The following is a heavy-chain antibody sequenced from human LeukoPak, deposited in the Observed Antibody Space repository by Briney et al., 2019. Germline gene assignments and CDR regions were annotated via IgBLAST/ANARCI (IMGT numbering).Heavy chain of an antibody. CDR2: ISGSGGST. CDR3: AREESTQKIHALDP. J-gene: IGHJ5*02. CDR1: GFTVSSNS. V-gene: IGHV3-23*01. Sequence: PGGSLRLSCTVSGFTVSSNSMSWVRQAPGKGLEWVSGISGSGGSTYYADSVKGRFTISRDNSKNTLFLRMNTLRVKDTAVYYCAREESTQKIHALDPWGQGTLVTVSA.